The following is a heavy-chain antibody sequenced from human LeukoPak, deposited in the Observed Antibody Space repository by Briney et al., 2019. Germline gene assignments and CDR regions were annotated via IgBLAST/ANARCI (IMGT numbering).Heavy chain of an antibody. V-gene: IGHV3-7*01. J-gene: IGHJ4*02. CDR1: GFTFNNYW. Sequence: GGSLRLSCAASGFTFNNYWMTWVRQAPGKGLEWVANIKQDGSEKYYVDSVKGRFTISRDNAKNSLYLQMNSLRAEDTAVYYCARERYYYGSGSPIFDYWGQGILVTVSS. CDR3: ARERYYYGSGSPIFDY. D-gene: IGHD3-10*01. CDR2: IKQDGSEK.